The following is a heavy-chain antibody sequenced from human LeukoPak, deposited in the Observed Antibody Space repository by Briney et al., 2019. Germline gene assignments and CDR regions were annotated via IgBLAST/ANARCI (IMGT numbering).Heavy chain of an antibody. J-gene: IGHJ4*02. CDR2: ISSSSSYI. CDR1: GITFRNYA. D-gene: IGHD6-19*01. CDR3: ARDIVGRRSSGWYVTDY. Sequence: GGSLRLSCAASGITFRNYAMNWVRQAPGKGLEWVSSISSSSSYIYYADSVKGRFTISRDNAKNSLYLQMNSLRAEDTAVYYCARDIVGRRSSGWYVTDYWGQGTLVTVSS. V-gene: IGHV3-21*01.